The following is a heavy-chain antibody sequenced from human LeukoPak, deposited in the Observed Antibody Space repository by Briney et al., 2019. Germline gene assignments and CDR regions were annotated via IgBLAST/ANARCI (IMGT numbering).Heavy chain of an antibody. J-gene: IGHJ4*02. D-gene: IGHD6-19*01. CDR2: ISWNSGSI. CDR3: AKQVAGNFDY. Sequence: PGGSLRLSCAASGFTFDYYAMHWVRQAPGKGLEWVSGISWNSGSIGYADSVKGRFTISRDNAKNSLYLQMNSLRAQDTALYYCAKQVAGNFDYWGQGTLVTVSS. CDR1: GFTFDYYA. V-gene: IGHV3-9*01.